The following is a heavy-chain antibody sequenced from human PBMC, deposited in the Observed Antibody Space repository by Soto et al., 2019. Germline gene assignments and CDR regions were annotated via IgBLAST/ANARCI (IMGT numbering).Heavy chain of an antibody. Sequence: EVPLVESGGGLVQPGGSLRLSCAASGFTFNTYWMAWVRQAPGKGPEWVASIKQDGSETFYMDSVRGRFTISRDNAKNSLYLQMTSLRAEDMAVYYCAREVRATFDPWGQGTLVTVSS. D-gene: IGHD1-26*01. CDR2: IKQDGSET. V-gene: IGHV3-7*01. CDR3: AREVRATFDP. CDR1: GFTFNTYW. J-gene: IGHJ5*02.